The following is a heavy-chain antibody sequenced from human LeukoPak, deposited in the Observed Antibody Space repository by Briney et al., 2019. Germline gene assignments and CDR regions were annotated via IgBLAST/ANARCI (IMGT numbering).Heavy chain of an antibody. CDR1: GYTFTGYY. D-gene: IGHD6-13*01. Sequence: AAVKVSCKASGYTFTGYYMHWVRQAPGQGLEWMGWINPNSGGTNYAQKFQGRVTMTRDTSISTAYMELSRLRSDDTAVYYCARKTSSSWYDYWGQGTLVSVSS. J-gene: IGHJ4*02. V-gene: IGHV1-2*02. CDR2: INPNSGGT. CDR3: ARKTSSSWYDY.